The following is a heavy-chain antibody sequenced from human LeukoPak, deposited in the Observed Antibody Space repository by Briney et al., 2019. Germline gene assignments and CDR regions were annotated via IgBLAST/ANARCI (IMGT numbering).Heavy chain of an antibody. CDR3: ARVWYGSGSLYYYYYYMDV. J-gene: IGHJ6*03. D-gene: IGHD3-10*01. CDR2: IYSGGRT. V-gene: IGHV3-66*01. Sequence: GGSLRLSCAASGFTVSSNYMSWVRQAPGKGLEWVSVIYSGGRTYYADSVKGRFTVSRDNSKNTLYLQMTSLRAEDTAVYYCARVWYGSGSLYYYYYYMDVWGKGTTVTISS. CDR1: GFTVSSNY.